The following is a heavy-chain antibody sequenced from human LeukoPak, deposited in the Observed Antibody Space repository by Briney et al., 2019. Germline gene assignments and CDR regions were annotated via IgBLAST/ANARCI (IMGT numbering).Heavy chain of an antibody. D-gene: IGHD6-13*01. CDR1: GDTFTNYW. CDR2: IYPGDSDT. CDR3: ARGGVFSSSWFAYFDY. J-gene: IGHJ4*02. Sequence: GASLQISCKASGDTFTNYWIAWVRPMPGKGVEWMGIIYPGDSDTRYSPSVEGQVTISVDESISTAFLQWSSLKASDTAMYYCARGGVFSSSWFAYFDYWGQGTLVTVSS. V-gene: IGHV5-51*01.